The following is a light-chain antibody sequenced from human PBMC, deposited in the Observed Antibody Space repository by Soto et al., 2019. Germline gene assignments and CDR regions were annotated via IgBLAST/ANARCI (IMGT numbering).Light chain of an antibody. J-gene: IGKJ1*01. V-gene: IGKV3-15*01. CDR3: QQYNNWPS. CDR1: QSVRSH. Sequence: EIVMTQSPATLSVSPGERATLSCRASQSVRSHLAWYQQKPGQPPRLLIYGASTRATGIPARFSGSGSGTEFTLTISSLQSEDFAVYYCQQYNNWPSFGQGTKVDIK. CDR2: GAS.